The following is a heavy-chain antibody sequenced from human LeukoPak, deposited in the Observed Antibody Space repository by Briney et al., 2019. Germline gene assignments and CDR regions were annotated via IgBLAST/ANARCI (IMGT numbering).Heavy chain of an antibody. CDR3: ARRAAASSPSPWFDP. CDR1: GYSFTSYW. CDR2: IYPGDSDT. Sequence: GASLQISCKGSGYSFTSYWIGWVRQMPGKGLEWMGIIYPGDSDTRYSPSFQGQVTISADKSISTAYLQWSSLKASDTAMYYCARRAAASSPSPWFDPWGQGTLVTVSS. V-gene: IGHV5-51*01. D-gene: IGHD6-13*01. J-gene: IGHJ5*02.